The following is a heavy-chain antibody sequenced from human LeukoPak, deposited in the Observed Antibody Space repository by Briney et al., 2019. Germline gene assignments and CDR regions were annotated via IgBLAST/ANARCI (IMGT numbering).Heavy chain of an antibody. D-gene: IGHD3-16*01. Sequence: GESLKISCEGSGYDFATYWIGWVRQMPGKGLEWVGIIYPADYDTRYSPSFQGHVTISADYSISTAYLQWSSLKASDTAIYYCARTLQSYGHNYFDPWGQGTLVTVSS. V-gene: IGHV5-51*01. CDR1: GYDFATYW. CDR2: IYPADYDT. J-gene: IGHJ5*02. CDR3: ARTLQSYGHNYFDP.